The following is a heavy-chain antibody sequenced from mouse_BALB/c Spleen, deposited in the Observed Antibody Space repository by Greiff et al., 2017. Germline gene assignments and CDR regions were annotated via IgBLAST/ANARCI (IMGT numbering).Heavy chain of an antibody. D-gene: IGHD2-3*01. CDR2: IYPGDGDT. V-gene: IGHV1-80*01. Sequence: VKLMESGAELVRPGSSVKISCKASGYAFSSYWMNWVKQRPGQGLEWIGQIYPGDGDTNYNGKFKGKATLTADKSSSTAYMQLSSLTSEDSAVYFCATYDGYYWFAYWGQGTLVTVSA. CDR3: ATYDGYYWFAY. CDR1: GYAFSSYW. J-gene: IGHJ3*01.